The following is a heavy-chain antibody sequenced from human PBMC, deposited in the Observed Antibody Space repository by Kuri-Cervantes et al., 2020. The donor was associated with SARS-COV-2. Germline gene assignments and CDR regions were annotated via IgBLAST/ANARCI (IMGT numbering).Heavy chain of an antibody. D-gene: IGHD3-3*01. CDR3: AREITIFGVDGLDNYMDV. Sequence: GESLKISCAASGLTFSDHAMSWVRQAPGKGLEWVSSITTNGGDTYYGDSVKGRFTVSRDNSKNSLYLQMNSLRAEDTAIYYCAREITIFGVDGLDNYMDVWGKGTTVTVSS. CDR2: ITTNGGDT. J-gene: IGHJ6*03. CDR1: GLTFSDHA. V-gene: IGHV3-23*01.